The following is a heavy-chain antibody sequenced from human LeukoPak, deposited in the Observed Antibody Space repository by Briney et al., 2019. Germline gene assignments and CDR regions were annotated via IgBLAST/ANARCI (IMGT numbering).Heavy chain of an antibody. D-gene: IGHD1-26*01. Sequence: SETLSLTCTVSGGSISGYYWSWIRQPPGKGLEWIGEINHSGSTNYNPSLKSRVTISVDTSKNQFSLKLSSVTAADTAVYYCARGSMGATRWFDPWGQGTLVTVSS. J-gene: IGHJ5*02. CDR3: ARGSMGATRWFDP. V-gene: IGHV4-34*01. CDR1: GGSISGYY. CDR2: INHSGST.